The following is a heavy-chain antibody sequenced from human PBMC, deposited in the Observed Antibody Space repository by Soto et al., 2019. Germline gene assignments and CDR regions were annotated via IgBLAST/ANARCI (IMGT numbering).Heavy chain of an antibody. CDR3: ARDTSIAAPYYYYYYGMDV. CDR1: GFTFSSYW. D-gene: IGHD6-6*01. Sequence: GGSLRLSCAVSGFTFSSYWMHWVRQAPGKGLVWVSRINSDGSSTSYADSVKGRFTISRDNAKNTLYLQMNSLRAEDTAVYYCARDTSIAAPYYYYYYGMDVWGQGTTVTVSS. J-gene: IGHJ6*02. V-gene: IGHV3-74*01. CDR2: INSDGSST.